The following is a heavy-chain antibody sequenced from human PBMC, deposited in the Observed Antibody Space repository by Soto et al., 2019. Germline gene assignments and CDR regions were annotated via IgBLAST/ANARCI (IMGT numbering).Heavy chain of an antibody. D-gene: IGHD2-15*01. V-gene: IGHV1-18*01. J-gene: IGHJ4*02. CDR1: GYTFTSYG. CDR2: ISAYNGNT. Sequence: QVPLVQSGAEVKKPGASVKVSCKASGYTFTSYGISWVRQAPGQGLEWMGWISAYNGNTNYAQKLQGRVTMTTDTSTSTAYMELRSLRSDDTAVYYCARNRRPVVVVAATSGYFDYWGQGTLVTVSS. CDR3: ARNRRPVVVVAATSGYFDY.